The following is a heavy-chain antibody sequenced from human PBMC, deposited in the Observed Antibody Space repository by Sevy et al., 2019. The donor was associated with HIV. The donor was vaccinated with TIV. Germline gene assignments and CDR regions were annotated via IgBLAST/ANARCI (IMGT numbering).Heavy chain of an antibody. Sequence: GGSLRLSCAASGFTFSSYAMSWVRQAPGKGLEWVSAISGSGGSTYYADSLKGRFTISRDNSKNTLYLQMNSLRAEDTAVYYCAKSARYCSSTSCYSSAGGYYYYGMDVWGQGTTVTVSS. J-gene: IGHJ6*02. CDR1: GFTFSSYA. CDR3: AKSARYCSSTSCYSSAGGYYYYGMDV. CDR2: ISGSGGST. V-gene: IGHV3-23*01. D-gene: IGHD2-2*02.